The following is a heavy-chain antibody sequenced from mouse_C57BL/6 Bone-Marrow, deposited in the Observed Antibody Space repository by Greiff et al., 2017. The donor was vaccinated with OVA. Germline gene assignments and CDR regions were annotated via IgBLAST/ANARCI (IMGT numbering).Heavy chain of an antibody. D-gene: IGHD4-1*01. J-gene: IGHJ2*01. CDR3: ARLGRRFDY. CDR1: GYTFTSYG. Sequence: VKLMESGAELARPGASVKLSCKASGYTFTSYGISWVKQRTGQGLEWIGEIYPRSGNTYYNEKFKGKATLTADKSSSTAYMELRSLTSEDSAVYFCARLGRRFDYWGQGTTLTVSS. CDR2: IYPRSGNT. V-gene: IGHV1-81*01.